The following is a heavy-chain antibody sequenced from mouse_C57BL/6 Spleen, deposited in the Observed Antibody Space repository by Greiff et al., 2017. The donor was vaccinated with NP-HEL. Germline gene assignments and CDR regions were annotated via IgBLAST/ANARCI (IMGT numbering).Heavy chain of an antibody. CDR2: INPSNGGT. CDR1: GYTFTSYW. J-gene: IGHJ2*01. D-gene: IGHD2-1*01. CDR3: ARSIYYGNLYYFDY. Sequence: QVQLKQSGTELVKPGASVKLSCKASGYTFTSYWMHWVKQRPGQGLEWIGNINPSNGGTNYNEKFKSKATLTVDKSSSTAYMQLSSLTSEDSAVYYCARSIYYGNLYYFDYWGQGTTLTVSS. V-gene: IGHV1-53*01.